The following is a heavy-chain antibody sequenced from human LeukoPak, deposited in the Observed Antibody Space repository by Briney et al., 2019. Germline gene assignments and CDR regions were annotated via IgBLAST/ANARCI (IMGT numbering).Heavy chain of an antibody. CDR1: GFTFNMYS. J-gene: IGHJ4*02. CDR3: VRWGDYYQSLFDS. D-gene: IGHD3-3*01. Sequence: PGGSLRLSCAASGFTFNMYSIHWVRQAPGKGLEWVAVISDDGSNKYYADSVKGRFSISRDNAKNTLYLQMNSLRAEDTAVYYCVRWGDYYQSLFDSWGQGTLVTVSS. V-gene: IGHV3-30*04. CDR2: ISDDGSNK.